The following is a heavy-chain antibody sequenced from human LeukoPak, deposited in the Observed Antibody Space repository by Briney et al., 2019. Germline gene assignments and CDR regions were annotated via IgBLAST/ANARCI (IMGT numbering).Heavy chain of an antibody. J-gene: IGHJ6*02. D-gene: IGHD6-13*01. CDR3: ARDPGIAAAGIWDNYYGMDV. V-gene: IGHV3-53*01. Sequence: GGSLRLSCAASGFTVSSNYMSWVRQAPGKGLEWVSVIYSGGSTYYADSVKGRFTISRDNSKNTLYLQMNSLRAEDTAVYYCARDPGIAAAGIWDNYYGMDVWAKGPRSPSP. CDR1: GFTVSSNY. CDR2: IYSGGST.